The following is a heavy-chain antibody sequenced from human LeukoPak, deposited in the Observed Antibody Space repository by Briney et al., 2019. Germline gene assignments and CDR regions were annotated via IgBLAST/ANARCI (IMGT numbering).Heavy chain of an antibody. CDR2: ISSNGGST. J-gene: IGHJ4*02. D-gene: IGHD6-19*01. V-gene: IGHV3-64D*06. CDR3: VKGTSRQWLARGYFDS. Sequence: GGSLRLSCAASGFTFTSYSMSWVRQAPGKGLEYVSAISSNGGSTYYADSVKGRFTISRDNSKNTLYLQMSSLRAEDTAVYYCVKGTSRQWLARGYFDSWGQGTLVTVSP. CDR1: GFTFTSYS.